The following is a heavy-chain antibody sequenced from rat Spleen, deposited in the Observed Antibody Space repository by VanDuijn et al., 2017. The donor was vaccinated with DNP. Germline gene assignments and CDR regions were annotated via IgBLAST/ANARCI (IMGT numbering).Heavy chain of an antibody. CDR3: ARHYYDGSYYFDY. CDR2: ILYDGSST. J-gene: IGHJ2*01. CDR1: GFTFSDYN. D-gene: IGHD1-12*02. Sequence: EVQLVESGGDLLQPGRSLKLSCAASGFTFSDYNMAWVRQAPTKGLDWVATILYDGSSTYYRDSVKGRFTISRDNAKSTLYLQMDSLRSEDTATYYCARHYYDGSYYFDYWGQGVMVTVSS. V-gene: IGHV5-7*01.